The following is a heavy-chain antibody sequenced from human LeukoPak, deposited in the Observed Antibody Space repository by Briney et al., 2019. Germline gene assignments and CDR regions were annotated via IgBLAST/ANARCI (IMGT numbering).Heavy chain of an antibody. CDR1: GFSLSTSGMC. V-gene: IGHV2-70*01. CDR3: ARTGYSGYDYGFDY. Sequence: SGPALVKPTQTLTLTCTFSGFSLSTSGMCVSWLRQPPGKALEWLALIDWDDDKYYSTSLKTRLTISKDTSKNQVVLTMTNMDPVDTATYYCARTGYSGYDYGFDYWGQGTLVTVSS. J-gene: IGHJ4*02. CDR2: IDWDDDK. D-gene: IGHD5-12*01.